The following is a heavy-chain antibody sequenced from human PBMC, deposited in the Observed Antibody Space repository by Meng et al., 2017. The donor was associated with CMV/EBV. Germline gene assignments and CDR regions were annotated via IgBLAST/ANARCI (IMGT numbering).Heavy chain of an antibody. D-gene: IGHD3-22*01. CDR1: GFTFSDYY. V-gene: IGHV3-11*01. CDR2: ISSSGSTI. J-gene: IGHJ4*02. Sequence: GGSLRLSCAASGFTFSDYYMSWIRQAPGKGLEWVSYISSSGSTIYYADSVKGRFTISRGNAKNSLYLQMNSLRAEDTAVYYCARGVRITMIVVVSHDYWGQGTLVTVSS. CDR3: ARGVRITMIVVVSHDY.